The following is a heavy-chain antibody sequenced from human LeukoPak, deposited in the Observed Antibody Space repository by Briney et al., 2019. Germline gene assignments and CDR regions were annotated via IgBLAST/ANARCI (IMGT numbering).Heavy chain of an antibody. J-gene: IGHJ3*02. V-gene: IGHV3-9*01. D-gene: IGHD1-26*01. CDR3: ARGLGGTYYVAFDI. CDR2: ISWNSGTI. Sequence: GGSLRLSCAASGFTFVEYAMHWVRQAPGKGLEWVSGISWNSGTIGYAGSVKGRFTISRDNAKNSLYLQVNSLRAEDTALYYCARGLGGTYYVAFDIWGQGTMVTVSS. CDR1: GFTFVEYA.